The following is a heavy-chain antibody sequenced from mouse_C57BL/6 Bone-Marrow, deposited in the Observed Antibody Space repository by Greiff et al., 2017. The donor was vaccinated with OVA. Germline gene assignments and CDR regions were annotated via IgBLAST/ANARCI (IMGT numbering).Heavy chain of an antibody. CDR2: ISSGGSYT. CDR3: ARHQVRNYYAMDY. CDR1: GFTFSSYG. D-gene: IGHD2-5*01. J-gene: IGHJ4*01. V-gene: IGHV5-6*01. Sequence: EVMLVESGGDLVKPGGSLKLSCAASGFTFSSYGMSWVRQTPDKRLEWVATISSGGSYTYYPDSVKGRFTISRDNAKNTLYLQMSSLKSEDTAMYYWARHQVRNYYAMDYWGQGTSVTVSS.